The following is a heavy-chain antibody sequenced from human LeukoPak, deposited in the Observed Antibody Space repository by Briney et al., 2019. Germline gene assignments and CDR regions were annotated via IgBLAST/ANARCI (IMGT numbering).Heavy chain of an antibody. CDR1: DFTFDFYW. D-gene: IGHD2-2*01. J-gene: IGHJ4*02. Sequence: GGSLRLSCVASDFTFDFYWMTWVRQAPGKGLEWLANILPDGSQKYYVDSVKGRFTISRDNPKNSLYLQINNPRAEDTAVYYCGRLAHNAWYAIDFWGQGTLVTVSS. V-gene: IGHV3-7*01. CDR2: ILPDGSQK. CDR3: GRLAHNAWYAIDF.